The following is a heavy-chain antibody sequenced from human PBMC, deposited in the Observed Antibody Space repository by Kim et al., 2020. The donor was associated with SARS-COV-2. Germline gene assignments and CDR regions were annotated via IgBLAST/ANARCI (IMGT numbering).Heavy chain of an antibody. CDR2: INAGNGNT. V-gene: IGHV1-3*01. J-gene: IGHJ4*02. CDR3: ARDLTMVRGVIQYYFDY. CDR1: GYTFTSYA. Sequence: ASVKVSCKASGYTFTSYAMHWVRQAPGQRLEWMGWINAGNGNTKYSQKFQGRVTITRDTSASTAYMELSSLRSEDTAVYYCARDLTMVRGVIQYYFDYWGQGTLVTVSS. D-gene: IGHD3-10*01.